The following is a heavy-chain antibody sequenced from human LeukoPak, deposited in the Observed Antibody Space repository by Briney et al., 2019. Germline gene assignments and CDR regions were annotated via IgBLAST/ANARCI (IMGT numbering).Heavy chain of an antibody. CDR1: GFTFSSYG. CDR2: IRYDGSNK. Sequence: TGGPLRLSCAASGFTFSSYGMHWVRQAPGKGLEWVAFIRYDGSNKYYADSVKGRFTISRDNSKNTLYLQMNSLRAEDTAVYYCAKDRWELYAFDIWGQGTMVTVSS. J-gene: IGHJ3*02. D-gene: IGHD1-26*01. CDR3: AKDRWELYAFDI. V-gene: IGHV3-30*02.